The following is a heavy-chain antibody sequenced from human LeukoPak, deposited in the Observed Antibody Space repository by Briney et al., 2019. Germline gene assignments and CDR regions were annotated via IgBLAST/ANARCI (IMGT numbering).Heavy chain of an antibody. CDR1: GFTFSDYY. D-gene: IGHD3-22*01. CDR2: ISSIGSTI. Sequence: GSLRLSCAASGFTFSDYYMSWIRQAPGKGLEGVSYISSIGSTIYYSASVKGRFTISRDTATNPLYLRTTRRRAEDTAVYYCARGLGYYYDSSGYGGFDYWGQGTLVTVSS. J-gene: IGHJ4*02. CDR3: ARGLGYYYDSSGYGGFDY. V-gene: IGHV3-11*04.